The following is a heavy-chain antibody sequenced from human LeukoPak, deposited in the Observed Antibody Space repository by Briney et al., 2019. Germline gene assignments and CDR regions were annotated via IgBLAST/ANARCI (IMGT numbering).Heavy chain of an antibody. Sequence: GGSLRLSCAASGFTFSSFWMSWVRQAPGKGLEWVANIKQDGSEKYYVDSVKGRFTISRDNAKNSLYLQMNSLRAEDTAVYYCASSRLYQLLSPTDYWGQGTLVTVSS. D-gene: IGHD2-2*01. CDR1: GFTFSSFW. CDR2: IKQDGSEK. CDR3: ASSRLYQLLSPTDY. J-gene: IGHJ4*02. V-gene: IGHV3-7*01.